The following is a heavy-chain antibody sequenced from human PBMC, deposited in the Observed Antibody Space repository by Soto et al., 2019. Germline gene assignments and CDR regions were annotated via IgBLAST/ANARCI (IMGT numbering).Heavy chain of an antibody. Sequence: ASVKVSCKASGYTFTSYYMHWVRQAPGQGLEWMGIINPSGGSTSYAQKFQGRVTMTRDTSTSTVYMELSSLRSEDTAVYYCARVGLGRGSYYADYFDYWGQGTLVTVSS. V-gene: IGHV1-46*01. CDR1: GYTFTSYY. D-gene: IGHD1-26*01. CDR2: INPSGGST. J-gene: IGHJ4*02. CDR3: ARVGLGRGSYYADYFDY.